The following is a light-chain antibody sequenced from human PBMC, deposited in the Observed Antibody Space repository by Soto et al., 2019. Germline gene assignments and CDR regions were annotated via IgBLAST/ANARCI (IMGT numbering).Light chain of an antibody. Sequence: LVISQPPRSLCVKPAEPASISNKSSQSLLQSDGNTYLYWYLQKPGQPPQLLIYAVSNRFSGVPDRFRGSGSGTDFTLKFSRVEAEDVGVYYCMQSIQLPRTFGQGTKVDIK. V-gene: IGKV2D-29*01. CDR1: QSLLQSDGNTY. CDR3: MQSIQLPRT. J-gene: IGKJ1*01. CDR2: AVS.